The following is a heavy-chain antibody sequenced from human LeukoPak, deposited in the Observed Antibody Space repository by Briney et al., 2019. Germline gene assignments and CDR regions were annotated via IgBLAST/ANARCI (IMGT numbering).Heavy chain of an antibody. CDR1: GSTFTSYY. CDR2: INPSGGST. D-gene: IGHD3-22*01. Sequence: ASVKVSCKASGSTFTSYYMHWVRQAPGQGLEWMGMINPSGGSTSYAQKFQGRVAMTRDMSTSTVYMELSSLRSEDTAVYYCARDLTQNYYDSSGYRYWGQGTLVTVSS. V-gene: IGHV1-46*01. CDR3: ARDLTQNYYDSSGYRY. J-gene: IGHJ4*02.